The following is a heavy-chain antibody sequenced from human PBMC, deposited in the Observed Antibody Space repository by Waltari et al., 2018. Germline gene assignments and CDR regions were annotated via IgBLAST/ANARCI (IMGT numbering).Heavy chain of an antibody. CDR3: ARDPHGSGSSDY. CDR2: ISSSGRSK. J-gene: IGHJ4*02. D-gene: IGHD3-10*01. CDR1: GFSFRACG. V-gene: IGHV3-21*01. Sequence: VHLVESGGGLVKPGGSLRISCEPSGFSFRACGMNWVRQCAGKGLQWVSCISSSGRSKYYAESVKGRFTISRDNAKNSVYLQMDSLRAEDTAVYFCARDPHGSGSSDYWGQGTLVTVSS.